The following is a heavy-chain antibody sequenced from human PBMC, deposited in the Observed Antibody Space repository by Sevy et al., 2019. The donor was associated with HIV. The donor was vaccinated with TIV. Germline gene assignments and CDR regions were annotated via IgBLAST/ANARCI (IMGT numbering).Heavy chain of an antibody. CDR1: GGTLSNYA. CDR3: AXXXXXXXYYYYYMDV. V-gene: IGHV1-69*13. Sequence: ASVKVSCKASGGTLSNYAISWVRQAPGQGLEWMGGIIPIFGAASYAQKFQGRVTITADESTSTVYMELSSLRSEDTXXYYCAXXXXXXXYYYYYMDVWGKGTTVTVSS. J-gene: IGHJ6*03. CDR2: IIPIFGAA.